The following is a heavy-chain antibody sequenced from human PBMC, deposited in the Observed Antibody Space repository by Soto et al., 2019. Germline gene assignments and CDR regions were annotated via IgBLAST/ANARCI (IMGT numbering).Heavy chain of an antibody. CDR2: IIPIFGTA. J-gene: IGHJ2*01. V-gene: IGHV1-69*01. CDR3: ARDGSIAARPGGLDWYFDL. D-gene: IGHD6-6*01. Sequence: QVQLVQSGAEVKKPGSSVKVSCKASGGTFSSYAISWVRQAPGQGLEWMGGIIPIFGTANYAQKFQGRVTITADESTSTAYMELSSLRSEDTAVYYCARDGSIAARPGGLDWYFDLWGRGTLVTVSS. CDR1: GGTFSSYA.